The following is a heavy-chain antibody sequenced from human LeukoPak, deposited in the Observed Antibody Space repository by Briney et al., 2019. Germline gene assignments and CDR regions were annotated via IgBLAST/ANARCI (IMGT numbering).Heavy chain of an antibody. CDR1: GFTFSRYW. Sequence: GGSLRLSCAASGFTFSRYWMSWVRQAPGKGLEWVANIKEDVSEKYYVESVKGRFTISRDNAKNSLYLQMNSLRAEDTTVFYCARVEVGYYYGSGSYFYGMGVWGQGTTVSVSS. V-gene: IGHV3-7*01. J-gene: IGHJ6*02. CDR3: ARVEVGYYYGSGSYFYGMGV. D-gene: IGHD3-10*01. CDR2: IKEDVSEK.